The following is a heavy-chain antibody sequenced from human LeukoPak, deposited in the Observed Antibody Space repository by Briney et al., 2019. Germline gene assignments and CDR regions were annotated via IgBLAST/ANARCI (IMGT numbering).Heavy chain of an antibody. CDR3: ARDSTLYYYGSGSYLGGLDY. CDR2: IKQDGSEK. V-gene: IGHV3-7*01. CDR1: GFSFSSYA. J-gene: IGHJ4*02. Sequence: GGSLRLSCATSGFSFSSYAMSWVRQAPGKGLEWVANIKQDGSEKYYVDSVKGRFTISRDNAKNSLYLQMNSLRAEDTAVYYCARDSTLYYYGSGSYLGGLDYWGQGTLVTVSS. D-gene: IGHD3-10*01.